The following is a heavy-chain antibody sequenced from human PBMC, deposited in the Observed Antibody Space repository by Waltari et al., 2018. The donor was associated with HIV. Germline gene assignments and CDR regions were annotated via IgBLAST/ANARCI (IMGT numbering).Heavy chain of an antibody. CDR2: ISGVDDT. V-gene: IGHV3-23*01. CDR3: VRCGGFYYGTGLD. CDR1: GFPFRNFA. Sequence: VQLLESGGGLVEPGGSVRLSCVASGFPFRNFAMTWVRQAPGKGVEGVSTISGVDDTYYAYSVKGRFTISRDTSKNTVSLQMKRLRDDDTAFYYCVRCGGFYYGTGLDWGRGTLVTVSS. D-gene: IGHD3-10*01. J-gene: IGHJ4*02.